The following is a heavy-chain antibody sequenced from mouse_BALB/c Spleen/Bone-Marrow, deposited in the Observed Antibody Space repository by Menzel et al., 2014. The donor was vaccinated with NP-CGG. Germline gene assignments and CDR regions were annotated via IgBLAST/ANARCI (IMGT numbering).Heavy chain of an antibody. CDR2: IDPANGNT. D-gene: IGHD1-1*01. J-gene: IGHJ2*01. CDR1: GFNIKDTY. V-gene: IGHV14-3*02. Sequence: VQLQQSAAELAKPGASVKLSCTASGFNIKDTYMHWVKQRPEQGLEWIGRIDPANGNTKYDPKFQGKATITADTSSNTAYLQLSSLTSEDTAVYYCARYSYGSRGYYFDYWGQGTTLTVSS. CDR3: ARYSYGSRGYYFDY.